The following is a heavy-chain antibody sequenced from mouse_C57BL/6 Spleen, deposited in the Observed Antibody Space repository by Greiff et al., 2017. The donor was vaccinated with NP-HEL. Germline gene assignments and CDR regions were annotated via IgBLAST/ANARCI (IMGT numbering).Heavy chain of an antibody. J-gene: IGHJ4*01. V-gene: IGHV1-55*01. Sequence: VQLQQSGAELVKPGASVKMSCKASGYTFTSYWITWVKQRPGQGLEWIGDIYPGSGSTNYNEKFKSKATLTVDTSSSTAYMQLSSLTSEDSAVYYCATGGSHYAMDYWGQGTSVTVSS. CDR3: ATGGSHYAMDY. CDR2: IYPGSGST. CDR1: GYTFTSYW.